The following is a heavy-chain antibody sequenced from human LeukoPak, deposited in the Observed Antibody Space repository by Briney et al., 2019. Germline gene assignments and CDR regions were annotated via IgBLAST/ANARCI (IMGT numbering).Heavy chain of an antibody. CDR2: IYTSGST. Sequence: SETLSLTCTVSGGSISSGSYYWSWIRQPAGKGLEWIGRIYTSGSTNYNPSLKSRVTMSVDTSKNQFSLKLSSVTAADTAVYYCARDSPRLAVAGSPYYFDYWGQGTLVTVSS. CDR3: ARDSPRLAVAGSPYYFDY. CDR1: GGSISSGSYY. D-gene: IGHD6-19*01. V-gene: IGHV4-61*02. J-gene: IGHJ4*02.